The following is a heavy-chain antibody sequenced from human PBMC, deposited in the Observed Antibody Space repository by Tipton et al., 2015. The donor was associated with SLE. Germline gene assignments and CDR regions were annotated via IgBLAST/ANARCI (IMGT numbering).Heavy chain of an antibody. Sequence: PGLVKPSETLSLTCAVSGVSISIYHWTWIRQPPGKGLEWIASVYYSGSTNYNPSLKSRVTISVDTSKNQFSLRLSSVTAADTAVYYCARGDNGGDHDVWSGYTLRPFYFDYWGQGTLSTVSS. CDR1: GVSISIYH. CDR2: VYYSGST. CDR3: ARGDNGGDHDVWSGYTLRPFYFDY. V-gene: IGHV4-59*01. J-gene: IGHJ4*02. D-gene: IGHD3-3*01.